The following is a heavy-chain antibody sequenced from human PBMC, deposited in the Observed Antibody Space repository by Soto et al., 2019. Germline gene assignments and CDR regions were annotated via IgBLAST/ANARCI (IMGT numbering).Heavy chain of an antibody. V-gene: IGHV3-23*01. CDR1: GFTFSSYA. J-gene: IGHJ4*02. CDR3: AKDGTAMVIDY. Sequence: GVSLRLSXAVSGFTFSSYAMSWVRQAPGKGLEWVSAISGSGASTNYADSVKGRSTISRDNSKNTLYLQMNSLRAEDTAVYYCAKDGTAMVIDYWGQGTMFTVSS. CDR2: ISGSGAST. D-gene: IGHD5-18*01.